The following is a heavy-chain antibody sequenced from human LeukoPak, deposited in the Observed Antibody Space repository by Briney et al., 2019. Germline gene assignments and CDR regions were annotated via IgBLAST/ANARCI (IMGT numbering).Heavy chain of an antibody. CDR1: GFHFGPHT. J-gene: IGHJ3*02. CDR3: ARENFDI. CDR2: ISPYGAFT. V-gene: IGHV3-64*01. Sequence: GGSLRLSCAASGFHFGPHTIHWLRQAPGKGLEYVSGISPYGAFTYYAKSVEGRFTISIDNSINTLYLQMGSLRPEDMAVYYCARENFDIWGQGTVVSVSP.